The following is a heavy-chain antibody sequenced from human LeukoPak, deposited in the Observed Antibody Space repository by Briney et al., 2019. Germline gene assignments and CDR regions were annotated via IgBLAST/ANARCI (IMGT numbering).Heavy chain of an antibody. CDR1: GFTFSSYA. D-gene: IGHD6-6*01. J-gene: IGHJ4*02. Sequence: PGGSLRLSCAASGFTFSSYAMSWVRQAPGKGLEWVSAISGSGGSTYYADSVKGRFTISRDNSKNTLYLQMNSLRAEDTAVYYCAKTRMAARRLGGILFDYWGQGTLVTVSS. V-gene: IGHV3-23*01. CDR3: AKTRMAARRLGGILFDY. CDR2: ISGSGGST.